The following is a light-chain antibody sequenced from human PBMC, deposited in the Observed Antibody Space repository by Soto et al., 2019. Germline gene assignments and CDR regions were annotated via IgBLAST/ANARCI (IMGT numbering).Light chain of an antibody. V-gene: IGKV1-12*01. CDR1: QGVSTW. Sequence: QITQSASSVSASVGDRVTITCRASQGVSTWLAWYQQKPGKAPNLLIYTASSLQSGVPSRFSGSGSGTDFTLTINGLQPEDFATYYCQQAASFPITFGQGTRLEIK. CDR3: QQAASFPIT. CDR2: TAS. J-gene: IGKJ5*01.